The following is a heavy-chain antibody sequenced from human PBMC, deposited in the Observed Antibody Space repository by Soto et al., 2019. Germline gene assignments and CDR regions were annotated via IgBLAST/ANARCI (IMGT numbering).Heavy chain of an antibody. J-gene: IGHJ5*02. Sequence: QVQLQESGPGLVQPSGTLSLTCAVSGDSINNSHWWSWVRQTPGKGLEWIGETYHSGTTNYNPSLNTPVTRSIDKSKSQFSLQMNSVTAADTAVYYCAREVSSSAARGPNWFDPWGQGTLVTVSS. CDR3: AREVSSSAARGPNWFDP. D-gene: IGHD6-25*01. CDR1: GDSINNSHW. CDR2: TYHSGTT. V-gene: IGHV4-4*02.